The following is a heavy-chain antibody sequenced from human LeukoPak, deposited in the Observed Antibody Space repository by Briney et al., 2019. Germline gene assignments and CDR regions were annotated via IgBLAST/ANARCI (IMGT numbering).Heavy chain of an antibody. J-gene: IGHJ4*02. CDR3: ARGGIAVAPDY. V-gene: IGHV1-18*01. D-gene: IGHD6-19*01. Sequence: ASVKVSCKASGYTFSSYGINWVRQAPGQGLEWMGWISAYNGNTKYAEELQGRVTMTTDTSTSTAYMELRSLRSDDTAVYYCARGGIAVAPDYWGQGTLVTVSS. CDR1: GYTFSSYG. CDR2: ISAYNGNT.